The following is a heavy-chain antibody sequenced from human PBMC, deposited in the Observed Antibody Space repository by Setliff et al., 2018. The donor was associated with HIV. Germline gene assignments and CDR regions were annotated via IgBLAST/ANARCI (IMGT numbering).Heavy chain of an antibody. D-gene: IGHD1-26*01. Sequence: GASVKVSCKASGYTFTSYAMHWVRQAPGQRLEWMGWINAGNGSTKYSQKFQGRVTITRDTSASTAYMELSSLRSEDTAVYYCARVGTYSGSYRDAFDIWGQGTMVTVSS. V-gene: IGHV1-3*01. CDR1: GYTFTSYA. J-gene: IGHJ3*02. CDR3: ARVGTYSGSYRDAFDI. CDR2: INAGNGST.